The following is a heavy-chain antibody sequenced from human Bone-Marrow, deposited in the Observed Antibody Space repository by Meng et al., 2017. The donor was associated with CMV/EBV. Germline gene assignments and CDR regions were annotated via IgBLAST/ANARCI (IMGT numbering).Heavy chain of an antibody. J-gene: IGHJ5*02. CDR1: GFSLSTSDVG. V-gene: IGHV2-5*02. D-gene: IGHD2-15*01. CDR2: IFWDDDK. Sequence: CTCSGFSLSTSDVGVGWNRQPPGKALEWLALIFWDDDKRYSSSLKSRLTITKDTSKNRVVLTMTNMDPVDTATYYCAHSVSRGCLDTWGQGTLVTVSS. CDR3: AHSVSRGCLDT.